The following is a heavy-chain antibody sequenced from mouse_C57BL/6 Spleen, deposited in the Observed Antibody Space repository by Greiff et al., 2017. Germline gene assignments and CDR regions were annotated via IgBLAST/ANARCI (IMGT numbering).Heavy chain of an antibody. V-gene: IGHV1-7*01. Sequence: VQLQQSGAELAKPGASVNLSCKASGYTFTSYWMHWVKQRPGQGLEWIGYINPSSGYTKYNQKFKDKATLTADKSSSTAYMQLSSLTYEDSAVXYFAKDNWDGYYAMDYWGEGTSVTVSS. J-gene: IGHJ4*01. CDR1: GYTFTSYW. CDR3: AKDNWDGYYAMDY. CDR2: INPSSGYT. D-gene: IGHD4-1*02.